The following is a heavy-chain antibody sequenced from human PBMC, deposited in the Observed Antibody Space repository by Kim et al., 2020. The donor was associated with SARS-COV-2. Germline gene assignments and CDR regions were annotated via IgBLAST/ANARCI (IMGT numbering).Heavy chain of an antibody. CDR3: ARGTMVRGVMKRRYFDY. J-gene: IGHJ4*01. Sequence: SETLSLTCAVYGGSFSGYYWSWIRQPPGKGLEWIGEINHSGSTNYNPSLKSRVTISVDTSKNQFSLKLSSVTAADTAVYYCARGTMVRGVMKRRYFDYWG. V-gene: IGHV4-34*01. CDR1: GGSFSGYY. CDR2: INHSGST. D-gene: IGHD3-10*01.